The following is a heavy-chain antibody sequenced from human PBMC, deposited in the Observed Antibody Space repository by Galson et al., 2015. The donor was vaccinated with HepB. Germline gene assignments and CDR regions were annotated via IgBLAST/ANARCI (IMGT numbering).Heavy chain of an antibody. CDR2: INRDGSST. J-gene: IGHJ4*02. Sequence: SPRLACAASGFTFSGYWMHWVRQGPGEGLEWVSRINRDGSSTAYADSESGGFTSFRVNAKNTESLQMNSLRAEDTAVYYCARDLGPDYGDYFDYWGQGTLVSVSS. CDR1: GFTFSGYW. V-gene: IGHV3-74*01. D-gene: IGHD4-17*01. CDR3: ARDLGPDYGDYFDY.